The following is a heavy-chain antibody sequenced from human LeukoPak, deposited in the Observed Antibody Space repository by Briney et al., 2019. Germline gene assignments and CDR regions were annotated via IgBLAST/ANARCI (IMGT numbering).Heavy chain of an antibody. CDR3: ARTTPLRYFVIPDAFDI. Sequence: SETLSLTCTVSGDSISSSYWSWIRQPPGKGLEWIGYIYYSGSTNYNPSLKSRVTISVDTSKNQFSLKLSSVTAADTAVYYCARTTPLRYFVIPDAFDIWGQGTMVTVSS. CDR1: GDSISSSY. V-gene: IGHV4-59*01. D-gene: IGHD3-9*01. CDR2: IYYSGST. J-gene: IGHJ3*02.